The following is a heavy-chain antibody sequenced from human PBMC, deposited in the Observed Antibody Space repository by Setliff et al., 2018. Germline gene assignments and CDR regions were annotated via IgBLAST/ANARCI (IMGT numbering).Heavy chain of an antibody. D-gene: IGHD2-21*01. CDR1: GGTFSSYA. CDR3: ARDRGGTAIANWFDR. J-gene: IGHJ5*02. Sequence: SVKVSCKASGGTFSSYAISWVRQAPGQGLEWMGGIIPIFGSTKYAQNFQGRVTITADKSTSTAYMDLSSLRSEDSAVYYCARDRGGTAIANWFDRWGQGTLVTVSS. CDR2: IIPIFGST. V-gene: IGHV1-69*06.